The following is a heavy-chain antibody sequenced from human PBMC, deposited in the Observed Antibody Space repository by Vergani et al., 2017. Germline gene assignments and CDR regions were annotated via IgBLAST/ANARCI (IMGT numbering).Heavy chain of an antibody. Sequence: EVQLLESGGGLVQPGGSLRLSCAASGFTFSSYAMSWVRQAPGKGGEWVSAISGSGGSRSYADSVKGRFTISRDNSKNTLYLQMNSLRAEDTAVYYCARDWEAGQWYPGLDYWGQGTLVTVSS. V-gene: IGHV3-23*01. D-gene: IGHD6-19*01. CDR1: GFTFSSYA. CDR3: ARDWEAGQWYPGLDY. CDR2: ISGSGGSR. J-gene: IGHJ4*02.